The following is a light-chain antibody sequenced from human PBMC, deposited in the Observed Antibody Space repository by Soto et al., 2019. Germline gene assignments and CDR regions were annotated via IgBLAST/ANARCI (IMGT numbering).Light chain of an antibody. V-gene: IGKV3-20*01. CDR1: QSVSSSY. J-gene: IGKJ5*01. Sequence: EILLTQSPGTLSLSPGERATLSCRATQSVSSSYLAWYQQKPGQAPRLLIYGASSRATGIPDRFSGSGCGTDFTLTISRLQPEDFAVYYCQQYGSSPPITFGQGTRLEIK. CDR2: GAS. CDR3: QQYGSSPPIT.